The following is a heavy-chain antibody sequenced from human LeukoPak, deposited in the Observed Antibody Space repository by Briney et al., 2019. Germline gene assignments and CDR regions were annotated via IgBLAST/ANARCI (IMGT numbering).Heavy chain of an antibody. CDR1: GFTFSGYA. CDR3: ARLGDYYDSSGSGGGFDY. V-gene: IGHV3-23*01. J-gene: IGHJ4*02. Sequence: GGSLRLSCAASGFTFSGYAMSWVRQAPGKGLEWVSAIIGSGDTTYYAASVKGRLTISRDNSKNTLYLQMNSLRAEDTAVYYCARLGDYYDSSGSGGGFDYWGQGTLVTVSS. CDR2: IIGSGDTT. D-gene: IGHD3-22*01.